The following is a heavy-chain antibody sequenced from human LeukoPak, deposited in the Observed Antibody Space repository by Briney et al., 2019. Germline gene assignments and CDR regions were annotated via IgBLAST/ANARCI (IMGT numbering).Heavy chain of an antibody. J-gene: IGHJ5*02. CDR1: GGSASNPYSY. CDR2: VYYIGTT. V-gene: IGHV4-61*01. Sequence: PSETLSLTCTVSGGSASNPYSYWSWIRQPPGKGLEWIGNVYYIGTTSYNSSLKSRVTISIDTSRNQFSLEVTSMTAADTAVYYCARNTSSSPWFDPWGQGTLVTVSS. CDR3: ARNTSSSPWFDP. D-gene: IGHD6-6*01.